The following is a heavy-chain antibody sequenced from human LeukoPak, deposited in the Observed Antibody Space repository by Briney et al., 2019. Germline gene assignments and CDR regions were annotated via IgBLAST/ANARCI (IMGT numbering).Heavy chain of an antibody. V-gene: IGHV3-7*03. D-gene: IGHD3-10*01. CDR1: GFTFSSYW. CDR3: EAYGSV. CDR2: IKEDGSET. Sequence: GGSLRLSCAASGFTFSSYWMSWVRQAPGKGLEWVANIKEDGSETYYVDSVKGRFTISRDNDKNTLYLQMTSLRAEDTAVYYCEAYGSVWGQGTLVIVSS. J-gene: IGHJ4*02.